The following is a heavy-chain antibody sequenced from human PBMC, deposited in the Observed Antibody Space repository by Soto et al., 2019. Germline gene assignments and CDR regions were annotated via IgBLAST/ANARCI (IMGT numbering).Heavy chain of an antibody. CDR1: GASSSSYY. Sequence: QVQLQESGPGLVKSSETLSLTCTVSGASSSSYYWSWIRQPPGKGLEWIGYMNDFGRTIYNHSLKSRVTISLDTSKNQFSLKLTSVIAADTAVYYCARSFCRDAVRCNWFDPWGQGTLVTVSS. D-gene: IGHD2-8*01. CDR2: MNDFGRT. CDR3: ARSFCRDAVRCNWFDP. V-gene: IGHV4-59*01. J-gene: IGHJ5*02.